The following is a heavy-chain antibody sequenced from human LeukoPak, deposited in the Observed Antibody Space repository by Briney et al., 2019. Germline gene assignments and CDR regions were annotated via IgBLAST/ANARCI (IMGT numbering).Heavy chain of an antibody. D-gene: IGHD3-9*01. CDR1: GFTFSSYW. CDR2: INSDGSST. J-gene: IGHJ4*02. V-gene: IGHV3-74*01. Sequence: GGSLRLSCAASGFTFSSYWMHWVRHAPGKGLVWVSRINSDGSSTSYADSVKGRFTISRDNAKNTLYLQMNSLRAEDTAVYYCAREGRCDILTGYSPPYDYWGQGTLVTVSS. CDR3: AREGRCDILTGYSPPYDY.